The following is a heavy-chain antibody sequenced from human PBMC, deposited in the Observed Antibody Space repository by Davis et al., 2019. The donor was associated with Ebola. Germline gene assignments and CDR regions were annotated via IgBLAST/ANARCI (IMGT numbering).Heavy chain of an antibody. CDR1: GGTFSSYT. J-gene: IGHJ4*02. Sequence: SVKVSCKASGGTFSSYTISWVRQAPGQGLEWMGRIIPILGIANYAQKFQGRVTITADKSTSTAYMELSSLRSEDTAVYYCARGRYYYDSSGYYHYYFDYWGQGTLVTVSS. CDR3: ARGRYYYDSSGYYHYYFDY. V-gene: IGHV1-69*02. CDR2: IIPILGIA. D-gene: IGHD3-22*01.